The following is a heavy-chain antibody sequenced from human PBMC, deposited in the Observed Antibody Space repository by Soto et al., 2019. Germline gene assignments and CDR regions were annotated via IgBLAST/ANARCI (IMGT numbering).Heavy chain of an antibody. J-gene: IGHJ5*02. Sequence: SETLSLTCTVSGGSISSSSYYWGWIRQPPGKGLEWIGSIYYSGSTYYNPSLKSRVTISVDTSKNQFSLKLSSVTAADTAVYYCARHAHYDFWSGHGGWFDPWGQGTLVTVSS. CDR3: ARHAHYDFWSGHGGWFDP. CDR2: IYYSGST. CDR1: GGSISSSSYY. D-gene: IGHD3-3*01. V-gene: IGHV4-39*01.